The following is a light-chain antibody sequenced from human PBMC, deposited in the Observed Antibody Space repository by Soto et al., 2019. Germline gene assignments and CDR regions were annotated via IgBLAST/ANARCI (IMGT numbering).Light chain of an antibody. CDR1: SSDVGGYNY. Sequence: QSALTQPASVSGSPGQSITISCTGTSSDVGGYNYVSWYQQHPGKAPKLMIYEVSNRPSGVSNRFSGSKSGNTASLTISGLHEEDAAYYCSTSYTSRSTWVFGGGTKLTVL. CDR3: TSYTSRSTWV. CDR2: EVS. V-gene: IGLV2-14*01. J-gene: IGLJ3*02.